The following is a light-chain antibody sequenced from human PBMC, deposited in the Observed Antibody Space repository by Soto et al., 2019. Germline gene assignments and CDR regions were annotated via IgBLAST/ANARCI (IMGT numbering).Light chain of an antibody. V-gene: IGLV1-47*01. Sequence: QSVLTQPPSASGTPGQRVVISCSGSSSYIGSTYVYWYQQLPGTAPNLLIYRNNQRPSGVPDRFSGSKSGTSASLAISGLRSEDEADYYCAAWDDGLSGWVFGGGTQLTVL. J-gene: IGLJ3*02. CDR2: RNN. CDR3: AAWDDGLSGWV. CDR1: SSYIGSTY.